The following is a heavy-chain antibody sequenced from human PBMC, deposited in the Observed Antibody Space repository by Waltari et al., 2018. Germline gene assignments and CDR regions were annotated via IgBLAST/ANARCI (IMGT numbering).Heavy chain of an antibody. CDR2: MNPNSGNT. V-gene: IGHV1-8*01. CDR3: ATNGRWEPRIYYY. CDR1: GYTFTSYD. J-gene: IGHJ4*02. D-gene: IGHD1-26*01. Sequence: QVQLVQSGAEVKKPGASVKVSCKASGYTFTSYDINWVRQATGQGLEWMGWMNPNSGNTGYAQKFQGRVTMTEDTSTDTAYMELSSLRSEDTAVYYCATNGRWEPRIYYYWGQGTLVTVSS.